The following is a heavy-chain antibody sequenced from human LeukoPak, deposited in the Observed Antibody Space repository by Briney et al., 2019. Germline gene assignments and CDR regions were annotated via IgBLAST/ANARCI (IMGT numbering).Heavy chain of an antibody. CDR3: AGEGRAYRYSSSWYPTPSWFDP. D-gene: IGHD6-13*01. Sequence: GGSLRLSCVASGFSFSDYSMNWVRQAPGKGLEWVSSINSRSNDIYYADSVKGRFTISRDNAKNSLYLQMNSLRAEDTAVYYCAGEGRAYRYSSSWYPTPSWFDPWGQGTLVTVSS. CDR1: GFSFSDYS. V-gene: IGHV3-21*06. J-gene: IGHJ5*02. CDR2: INSRSNDI.